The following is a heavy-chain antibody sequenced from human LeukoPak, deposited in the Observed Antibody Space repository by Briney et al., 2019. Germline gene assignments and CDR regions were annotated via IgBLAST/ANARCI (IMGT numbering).Heavy chain of an antibody. CDR1: GITVSSNY. CDR2: IYSGGST. D-gene: IGHD4-17*01. J-gene: IGHJ4*02. CDR3: ARVLDYGDYRFDY. Sequence: GGSLRLSCAASGITVSSNYMSWVRQAPGKGLEWVSVIYSGGSTYYADSVKGRFTISRDNSKNTLYLQMNSLRAEDTAVYYCARVLDYGDYRFDYWGQGTLVTVSS. V-gene: IGHV3-53*01.